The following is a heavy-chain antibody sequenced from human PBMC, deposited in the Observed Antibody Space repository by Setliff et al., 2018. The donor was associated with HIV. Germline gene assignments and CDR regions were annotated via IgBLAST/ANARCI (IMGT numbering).Heavy chain of an antibody. CDR1: GFTFRNYK. CDR3: ARDYLYYNLYNGSPVYGMDV. Sequence: WGSLRLSCAASGFTFRNYKFNWVRQAPGGGLEWVSSISIGSGGAIDYADSVQGRFTISRDNSKNSLYLQMNSLRVEDTAVYYCARDYLYYNLYNGSPVYGMDVWGQGTTVTVSS. CDR2: ISIGSGGAI. J-gene: IGHJ6*02. D-gene: IGHD3-3*01. V-gene: IGHV3-48*03.